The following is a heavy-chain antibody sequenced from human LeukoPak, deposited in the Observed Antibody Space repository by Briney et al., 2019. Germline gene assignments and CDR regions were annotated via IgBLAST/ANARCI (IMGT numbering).Heavy chain of an antibody. D-gene: IGHD3-9*01. Sequence: PGGSLRLSCAASGFTFSNYAMSWVRQTPGKGLEWVSAISGSGGSTYYADSVKGRFTISRDNSKNTLYLQMNSLRAEDTAVYYCAKGPEYYDILTGYHPGPRDYWGQGTLVTVSS. V-gene: IGHV3-23*01. CDR2: ISGSGGST. CDR3: AKGPEYYDILTGYHPGPRDY. CDR1: GFTFSNYA. J-gene: IGHJ4*02.